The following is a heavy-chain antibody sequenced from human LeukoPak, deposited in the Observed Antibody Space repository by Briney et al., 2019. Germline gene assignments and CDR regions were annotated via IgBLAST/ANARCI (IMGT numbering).Heavy chain of an antibody. Sequence: GGSLRLACAASGFAFSSYAMHWVRQAPGKGLEWVAIISYDGSNKNYADSVRDRFSISRDNPKNTLYLQMNSLRSEDTAVYFCAKDGGPGSGWPGNFDLWGRGTLVTVSS. CDR3: AKDGGPGSGWPGNFDL. CDR2: ISYDGSNK. CDR1: GFAFSSYA. V-gene: IGHV3-30*04. D-gene: IGHD6-19*01. J-gene: IGHJ2*01.